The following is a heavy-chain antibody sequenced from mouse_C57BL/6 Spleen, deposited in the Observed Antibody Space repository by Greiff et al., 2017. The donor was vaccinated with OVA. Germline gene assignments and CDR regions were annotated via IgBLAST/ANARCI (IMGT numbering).Heavy chain of an antibody. V-gene: IGHV14-4*01. Sequence: EVHLVESGAELVRPGASVKLSCTASGFNIKDDYMHWVKQRPEQGLEWIGWIDPENGDTEYASKFQGKATITADTSSNTAYLQLSSLTSEDTAVYYCTTEEVFGYYKDVWGTGTTVTVSS. CDR3: TTEEVFGYYKDV. D-gene: IGHD2-3*01. CDR1: GFNIKDDY. J-gene: IGHJ1*03. CDR2: IDPENGDT.